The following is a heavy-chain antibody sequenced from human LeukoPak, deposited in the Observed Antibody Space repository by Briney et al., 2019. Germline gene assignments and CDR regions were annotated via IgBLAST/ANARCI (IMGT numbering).Heavy chain of an antibody. CDR2: INHNSGGT. V-gene: IGHV1-2*02. CDR3: ARDKSGTTQGDSDY. Sequence: ASVKVSCKASGYTFTGYYMHWGRQAPRQRVEWMGWINHNSGGTNYAQKFQGRVTMTRDTSTSTVYMDLSSLRSEDTAVYYCARDKSGTTQGDSDYWGQGTLVTVSS. J-gene: IGHJ4*02. D-gene: IGHD1-1*01. CDR1: GYTFTGYY.